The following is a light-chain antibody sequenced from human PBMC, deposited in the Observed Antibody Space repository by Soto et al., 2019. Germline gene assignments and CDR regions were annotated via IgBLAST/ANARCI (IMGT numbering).Light chain of an antibody. CDR1: SSNIGRNT. Sequence: QSVLTQPPSASGTPGQRVTISCSGRSSNIGRNTVNWYQQFPGTAPKLLLFGNNQRPSGVPDRFSGSKSGTSASLAISGLQSEDGADYFCAAWDDSLNGFVVFGGGTKVTVL. CDR2: GNN. CDR3: AAWDDSLNGFVV. V-gene: IGLV1-44*01. J-gene: IGLJ2*01.